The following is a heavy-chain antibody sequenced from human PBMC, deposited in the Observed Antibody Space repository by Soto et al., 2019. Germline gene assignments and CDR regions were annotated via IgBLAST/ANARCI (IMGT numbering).Heavy chain of an antibody. J-gene: IGHJ6*02. Sequence: ASVKVSCKASGYTYTGYYMHWVRQAPGQGLEWMGWINPNSGGTNYAQKFQGWVTMTRDASISTAYMELSRRSSDDTAVYYGARGEKLRFLEWLPTTYSYYYGMDVWGQG. CDR3: ARGEKLRFLEWLPTTYSYYYGMDV. D-gene: IGHD3-3*01. V-gene: IGHV1-2*04. CDR2: INPNSGGT. CDR1: GYTYTGYY.